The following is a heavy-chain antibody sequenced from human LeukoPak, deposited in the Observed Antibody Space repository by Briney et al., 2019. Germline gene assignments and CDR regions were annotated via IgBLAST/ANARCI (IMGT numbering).Heavy chain of an antibody. CDR3: AKVKSSSPDYPNDY. V-gene: IGHV3-23*01. D-gene: IGHD6-13*01. Sequence: PGGSLRLSCAASGFTFSSYAMSWVRQAPGKGPQWVSGISSSGGNTYYADSVKDRFTISRDNSKNTLYLQMNSLRAEDTAVYYCAKVKSSSPDYPNDYWGQGILVTVSS. CDR2: ISSSGGNT. CDR1: GFTFSSYA. J-gene: IGHJ4*02.